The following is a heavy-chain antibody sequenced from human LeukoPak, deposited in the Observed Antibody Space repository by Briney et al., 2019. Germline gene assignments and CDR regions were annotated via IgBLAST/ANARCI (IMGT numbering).Heavy chain of an antibody. CDR3: ARDAPTTMVRGVIMRPGFDY. D-gene: IGHD3-10*01. CDR1: GFTFDDYA. V-gene: IGHV3-9*01. CDR2: ISWNSGSI. J-gene: IGHJ4*02. Sequence: GGSLRLSCAASGFTFDDYAMHRVRQAPGKGLEWVSGISWNSGSIGYADSVKGRFTISRDNAKNSLYLQMNSLRAEDTAVYYCARDAPTTMVRGVIMRPGFDYWGQGTLVTVSS.